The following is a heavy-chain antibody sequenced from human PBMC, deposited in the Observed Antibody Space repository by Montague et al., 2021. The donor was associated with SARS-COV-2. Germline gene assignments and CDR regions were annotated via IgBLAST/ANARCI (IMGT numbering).Heavy chain of an antibody. CDR3: ARDREITMVRGAPLYGMDG. Sequence: SLRLSCAASGFTFSSYAMHWARQAPGKGLEWVAVISYDGSNKYYADSVKGRFTISRDNSKNTLYLQMNSLRAEDTAVYYCARDREITMVRGAPLYGMDGWGQGTMVTVSS. V-gene: IGHV3-30-3*01. CDR2: ISYDGSNK. J-gene: IGHJ6*02. D-gene: IGHD3-10*01. CDR1: GFTFSSYA.